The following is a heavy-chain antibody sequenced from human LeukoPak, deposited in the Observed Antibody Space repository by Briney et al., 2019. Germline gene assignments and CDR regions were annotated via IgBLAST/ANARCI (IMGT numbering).Heavy chain of an antibody. CDR1: GGSISSYY. Sequence: PLETLSLTCTVSGGSISSYYWSWIRQPPGKGLEWIGYIYYSGSTYYNPSLKSRVTISVDTSKNQFSLKLSSVTAADTAVYYCARGGLRYFDWLGYYFDYWGQGTLVTVSS. J-gene: IGHJ4*02. CDR2: IYYSGST. CDR3: ARGGLRYFDWLGYYFDY. V-gene: IGHV4-30-4*01. D-gene: IGHD3-9*01.